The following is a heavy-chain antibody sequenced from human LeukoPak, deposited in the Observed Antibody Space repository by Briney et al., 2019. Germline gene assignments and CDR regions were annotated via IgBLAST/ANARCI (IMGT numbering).Heavy chain of an antibody. V-gene: IGHV3-7*01. CDR3: ARAIGKSEGY. J-gene: IGHJ4*02. CDR2: IKQDGSEK. D-gene: IGHD4-23*01. CDR1: GFTFSGYW. Sequence: GALRLSCAASGFTFSGYWMNWVRQAPGKGLEWVANIKQDGSEKYYVDSVKGRFTISRDNAKSSLYLQMDSLRAEDTAVYYCARAIGKSEGYWGQGTLVTVSS.